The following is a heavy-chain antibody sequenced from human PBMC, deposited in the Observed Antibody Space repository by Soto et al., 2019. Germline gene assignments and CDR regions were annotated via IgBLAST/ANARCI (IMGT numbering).Heavy chain of an antibody. V-gene: IGHV4-4*07. J-gene: IGHJ5*01. Sequence: SETLSLTCTVSGGSISNYYCSWVRQPDGKGLGWVGRIYTWGNTTYNPSLKGRVSMSVAISKNQFSLRLRSVAAAATAGFYCGIHYDADNGRAFDLWGQGTLVTVSS. CDR1: GGSISNYY. D-gene: IGHD3-3*01. CDR3: GIHYDADNGRAFDL. CDR2: IYTWGNT.